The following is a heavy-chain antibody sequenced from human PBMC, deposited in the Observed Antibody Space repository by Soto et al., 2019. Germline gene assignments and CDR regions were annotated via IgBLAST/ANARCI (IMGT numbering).Heavy chain of an antibody. J-gene: IGHJ4*02. CDR1: GYTLTELS. CDR2: FDPEDGET. V-gene: IGHV1-24*01. CDR3: ATATYCGGDCYSGNPHFDY. Sequence: ASVKVSCKVSGYTLTELSMHWVRQAPGKGLEWMGGFDPEDGETIYAQKFQGRVTMTEDTSTDTAYMELSSLRSEDTAVYYCATATYCGGDCYSGNPHFDYWGQGTLVTVSS. D-gene: IGHD2-21*02.